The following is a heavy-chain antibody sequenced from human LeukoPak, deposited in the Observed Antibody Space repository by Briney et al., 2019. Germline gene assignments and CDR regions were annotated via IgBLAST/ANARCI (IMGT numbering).Heavy chain of an antibody. Sequence: GGSLRLSCEASGFTFGTYGMTWVRQAPGKGLEWVSGITGSSTWTYYADSVRGRFTISRDNSKNTLHLQMSNLTADDTAIYYCARELVSLGTGYFDLWGRGTLVTVSS. D-gene: IGHD7-27*01. CDR3: ARELVSLGTGYFDL. CDR2: ITGSSTWT. CDR1: GFTFGTYG. J-gene: IGHJ2*01. V-gene: IGHV3-23*01.